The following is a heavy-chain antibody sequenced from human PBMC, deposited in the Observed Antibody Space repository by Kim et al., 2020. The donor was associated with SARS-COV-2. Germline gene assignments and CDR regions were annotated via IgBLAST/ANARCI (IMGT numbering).Heavy chain of an antibody. J-gene: IGHJ4*02. CDR1: GFTFSSYA. D-gene: IGHD3-10*01. Sequence: GGSLRLSCAASGFTFSSYAMSWVRQAPGKGLEWVSAISGSGGSTYYADSVKGRFTISRDNSKNTLYLQMNSLRAEDTAVYYCAKEVGYGSGSYYLPYYFDYWGQGTLVTVSS. CDR2: ISGSGGST. V-gene: IGHV3-23*01. CDR3: AKEVGYGSGSYYLPYYFDY.